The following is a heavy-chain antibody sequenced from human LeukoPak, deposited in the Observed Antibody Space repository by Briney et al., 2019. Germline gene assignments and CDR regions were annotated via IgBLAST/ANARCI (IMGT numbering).Heavy chain of an antibody. D-gene: IGHD2-2*01. J-gene: IGHJ6*03. CDR3: ARARSSTIEAYYMDV. CDR2: IGTAGDT. Sequence: GGSLRLSCAASGFTFSSYDMHWVRQATGKGLEWVSLIGTAGDTYYPGSVKGRFTISRENAKNSLYLEMNSLRAGDTAVYYCARARSSTIEAYYMDVWGKGTTVTVSS. V-gene: IGHV3-13*01. CDR1: GFTFSSYD.